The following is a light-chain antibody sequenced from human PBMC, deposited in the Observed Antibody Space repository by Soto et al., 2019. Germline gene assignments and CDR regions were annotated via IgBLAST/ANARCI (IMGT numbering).Light chain of an antibody. Sequence: QSALTQPRSVSGSPGQSVTISCTGTSSDVGGYNYVSWYQQHPGKAPKLMTFDVNKRPSGVPDRFSGSKSGSTASLTISGLQAEDEADYYCCSPAGSFTWVFGAGTKLTVL. CDR1: SSDVGGYNY. CDR2: DVN. J-gene: IGLJ3*02. CDR3: CSPAGSFTWV. V-gene: IGLV2-11*01.